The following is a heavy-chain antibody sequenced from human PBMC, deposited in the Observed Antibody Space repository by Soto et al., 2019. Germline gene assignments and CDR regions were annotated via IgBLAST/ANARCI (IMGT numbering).Heavy chain of an antibody. Sequence: VQLVESGGGVVQPGRSLRLSCAASVFMFNSYVMHWVRRAPGKGLEWVGFMSYDGTKKDYADSVKGRFIISRDNSEETWYLQMSSLMPEDSGVYYCARDIPPFYDVRSRLMSYVGEYFDSWGPGTVVHVSS. CDR3: ARDIPPFYDVRSRLMSYVGEYFDS. CDR2: MSYDGTKK. D-gene: IGHD3-3*01. J-gene: IGHJ4*02. V-gene: IGHV3-30*04. CDR1: VFMFNSYV.